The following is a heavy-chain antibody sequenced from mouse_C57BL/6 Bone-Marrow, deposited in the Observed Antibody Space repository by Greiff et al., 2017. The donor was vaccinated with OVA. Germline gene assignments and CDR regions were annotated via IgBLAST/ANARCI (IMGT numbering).Heavy chain of an antibody. CDR2: IYPRSGNT. V-gene: IGHV1-81*01. D-gene: IGHD1-1*01. CDR3: AIPCYGSSPYYAMDY. CDR1: GYTFTSYG. Sequence: QVQLQQSGAELARPGASVKLSCKASGYTFTSYGISWVKQRTGQGLEWIGEIYPRSGNTYYNEKFKGKATLTADKSSSTAYMELRSLTSEDSAVYFCAIPCYGSSPYYAMDYWGQGTSVTVSS. J-gene: IGHJ4*01.